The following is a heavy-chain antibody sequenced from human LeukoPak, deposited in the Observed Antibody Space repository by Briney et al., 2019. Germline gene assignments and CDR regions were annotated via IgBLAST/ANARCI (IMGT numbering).Heavy chain of an antibody. J-gene: IGHJ4*02. CDR1: GFSFSSYW. CDR2: IKTDGTTT. Sequence: PGGSLRLSCAASGFSFSSYWMSWVRQAPGKGLVWVSRIKTDGTTTYYADSVKGRFTISRDNAENSLYLQMSSLRGEDTAVYYCGRERPHGAVALENWGRGTQVTVSS. D-gene: IGHD6-19*01. V-gene: IGHV3-74*01. CDR3: GRERPHGAVALEN.